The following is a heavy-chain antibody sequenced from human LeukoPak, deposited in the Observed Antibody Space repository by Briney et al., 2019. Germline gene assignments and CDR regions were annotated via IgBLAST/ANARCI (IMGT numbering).Heavy chain of an antibody. CDR3: AKDYYDSSGYFAFDI. CDR1: AFTFSSYG. CDR2: IRYDGSNK. D-gene: IGHD3-22*01. V-gene: IGHV3-30*02. Sequence: GGSLRLSCAASAFTFSSYGMHWVRQAPGKGLEWVAFIRYDGSNKYYADSVKGRFTIPRYNSKNTLYLQMNSLRAEDTAVYYCAKDYYDSSGYFAFDIWGQGTMVTVSS. J-gene: IGHJ3*02.